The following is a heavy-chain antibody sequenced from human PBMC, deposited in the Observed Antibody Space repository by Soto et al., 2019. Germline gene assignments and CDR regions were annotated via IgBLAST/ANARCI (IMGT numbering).Heavy chain of an antibody. CDR3: ARELGIAAAGIGVYYY. V-gene: IGHV1-69*13. D-gene: IGHD6-13*01. J-gene: IGHJ4*02. Sequence: SVKVSCKASGGTFSSYAISWVRQAPGQGLEWMGGIIPIFGTANYAQKFQGRVTITADESTSTAYMELSSLRSEDTAVYYCARELGIAAAGIGVYYYWGQGTLVTVSS. CDR1: GGTFSSYA. CDR2: IIPIFGTA.